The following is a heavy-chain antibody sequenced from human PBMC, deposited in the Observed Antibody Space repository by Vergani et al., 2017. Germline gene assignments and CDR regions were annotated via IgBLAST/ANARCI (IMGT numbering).Heavy chain of an antibody. CDR2: ISGSGGST. D-gene: IGHD2-2*01. CDR3: AKDFLRIREPYFSSTRCFAYYFDY. Sequence: EVQLLESGGGLVQPGGSLRLSCAASGFTFSSYAMSWVRQAPGQGLDWVSAISGSGGSTYYADSVKGRFTISRDNSKNTLYLQMNRLRAEYTAVYYCAKDFLRIREPYFSSTRCFAYYFDYWGQGTLVTVSS. V-gene: IGHV3-23*01. CDR1: GFTFSSYA. J-gene: IGHJ4*02.